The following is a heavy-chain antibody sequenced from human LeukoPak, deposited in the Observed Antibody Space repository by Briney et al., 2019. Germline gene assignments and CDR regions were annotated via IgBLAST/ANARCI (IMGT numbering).Heavy chain of an antibody. Sequence: PGRSLRLSCAASGFTVSSNYMSWVRQAPGKGLEWVSVIYSGGSTYYADSVKGRFTISRDNSKNTLYLQMNSLRAEDTAVYYCARYGSGSYLAPYYYYYYYMDVWGKGTTVTVSS. D-gene: IGHD3-10*01. CDR3: ARYGSGSYLAPYYYYYYYMDV. CDR1: GFTVSSNY. J-gene: IGHJ6*03. CDR2: IYSGGST. V-gene: IGHV3-53*01.